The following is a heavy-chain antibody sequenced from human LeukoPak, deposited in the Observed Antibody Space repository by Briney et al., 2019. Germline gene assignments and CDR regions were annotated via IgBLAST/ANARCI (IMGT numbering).Heavy chain of an antibody. Sequence: GASVKVSCKASGGTFNSYAISWVRQAPGRGLEWMGGIIPMSDTANYPQKFRGRLTITADIPTSTVYMELSSLRSEDTAVYYCARERRAWGEDFWGQGTLVTVSS. CDR1: GGTFNSYA. CDR2: IIPMSDTA. V-gene: IGHV1-69*06. D-gene: IGHD3-16*01. J-gene: IGHJ4*02. CDR3: ARERRAWGEDF.